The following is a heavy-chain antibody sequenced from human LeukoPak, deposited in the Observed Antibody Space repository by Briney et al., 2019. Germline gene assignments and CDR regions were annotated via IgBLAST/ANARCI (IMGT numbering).Heavy chain of an antibody. CDR3: ARGGPDY. J-gene: IGHJ4*02. CDR1: GFTFSRYW. CDR2: ISPDGSTT. V-gene: IGHV3-74*03. D-gene: IGHD3-16*01. Sequence: GGSLRLSCAASGFTFSRYWMHWVRQAPGKGLMWVSRISPDGSTTLYADSVKGRFTISRDNAKNSLYLQMNSLRVEDTAVYYCARGGPDYWGQGTLVTVSS.